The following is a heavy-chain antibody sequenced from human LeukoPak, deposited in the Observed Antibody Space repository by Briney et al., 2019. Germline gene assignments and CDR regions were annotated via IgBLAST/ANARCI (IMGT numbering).Heavy chain of an antibody. V-gene: IGHV3-74*01. D-gene: IGHD1-26*01. CDR3: SRSPYLHYSGSYDYFDY. CDR1: GFTFSSYW. Sequence: GGSLRLSCAASGFTFSSYWMHWIRQAPGKGLVWVSRIKSDGSSTNYADSVKGRFTISRDNAKNALYLQMNSLRAEDTAVYYCSRSPYLHYSGSYDYFDYWGQGTLVTVSS. J-gene: IGHJ4*02. CDR2: IKSDGSST.